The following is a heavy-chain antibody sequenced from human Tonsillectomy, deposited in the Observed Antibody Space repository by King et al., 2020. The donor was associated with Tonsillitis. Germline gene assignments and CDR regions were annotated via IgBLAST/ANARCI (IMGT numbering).Heavy chain of an antibody. V-gene: IGHV3-23*04. CDR3: AKELWGGDYYYYYGMDV. Sequence: VQLVESGGGLVQPGGSLRLSCAASGFTFSSYAMSWVRQAPGKGLEWVSAISGSGGSTYYADSVKGRFTISRDNSKNTLYLQMNSLRAEDTAIYYCAKELWGGDYYYYYGMDVWGEGTTVTVSS. CDR2: ISGSGGST. J-gene: IGHJ6*04. CDR1: GFTFSSYA. D-gene: IGHD2-21*01.